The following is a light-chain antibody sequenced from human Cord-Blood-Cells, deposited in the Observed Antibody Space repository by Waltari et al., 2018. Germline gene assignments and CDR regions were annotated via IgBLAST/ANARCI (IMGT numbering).Light chain of an antibody. V-gene: IGLV1-44*01. CDR1: SSHIGRNT. Sequence: QSVLTQPPSASGTPGQRVTISCSGSSSHIGRNTVNWYQQPPGTAPKLLIYSNNQRPSGVPDRFSGSKSGTSASLAISGLQSEDEADYYCAAWDDSLNGWVFGGGTKLTVL. CDR2: SNN. J-gene: IGLJ3*02. CDR3: AAWDDSLNGWV.